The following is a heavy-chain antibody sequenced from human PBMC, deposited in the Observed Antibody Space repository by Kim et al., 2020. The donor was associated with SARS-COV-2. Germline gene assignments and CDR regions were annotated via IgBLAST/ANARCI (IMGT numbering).Heavy chain of an antibody. CDR3: ARDAKTQGGAAAGLDY. Sequence: GGSLRLSCAASGFTFSSYAMHWVRQAPGKGLEWVAVISYDGSNKYYADSVKGRFTISRDNSKNTLYLQMNSLRAEDTAVYYCARDAKTQGGAAAGLDYWGQGTLVTVSS. J-gene: IGHJ4*02. D-gene: IGHD6-13*01. V-gene: IGHV3-30-3*01. CDR2: ISYDGSNK. CDR1: GFTFSSYA.